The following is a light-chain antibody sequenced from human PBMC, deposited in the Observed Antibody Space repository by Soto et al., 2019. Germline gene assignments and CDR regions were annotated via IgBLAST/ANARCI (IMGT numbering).Light chain of an antibody. CDR2: DAS. CDR3: QLYNGFCT. V-gene: IGKV1-5*01. J-gene: IGKJ4*02. Sequence: IQMTHSPSTLSASVGDRVTITCRASHSIGRWLAWYQQKPGKAPKVLIYDASTLTSGVPSRFSGSGSGTDCPITISSLQPDDFAIFDCQLYNGFCTF. CDR1: HSIGRW.